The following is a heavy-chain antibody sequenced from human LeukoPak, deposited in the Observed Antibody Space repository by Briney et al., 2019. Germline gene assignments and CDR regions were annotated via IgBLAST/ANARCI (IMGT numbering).Heavy chain of an antibody. D-gene: IGHD1-14*01. V-gene: IGHV4-39*07. Sequence: QTSETLSLTCTVSGGSISSSGHYWGWIRQPPGGGLEYIGTISYSGSTNYNPSLKSRVTISVDKSKNQFSLKLSSVTAADTAVYYCAINDHPQGGFDYWGQGTLVTVSS. CDR3: AINDHPQGGFDY. J-gene: IGHJ4*02. CDR2: ISYSGST. CDR1: GGSISSSGHY.